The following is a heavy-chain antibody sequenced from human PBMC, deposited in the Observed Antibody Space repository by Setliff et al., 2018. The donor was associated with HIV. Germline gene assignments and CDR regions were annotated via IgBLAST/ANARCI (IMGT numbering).Heavy chain of an antibody. CDR1: GGSFSGYY. V-gene: IGHV4-59*01. Sequence: SETLSLTCSVSGGSFSGYYWSWIRQPPGKGLEWIGYIYIYNSGSTNDNPSLTSRVTISVDTSRNQFSLKLTSVTAADTAIYYCARGVNFGYWGQGTQVTVSS. CDR3: ARGVNFGY. D-gene: IGHD3-3*01. J-gene: IGHJ4*02. CDR2: IYIYNSGST.